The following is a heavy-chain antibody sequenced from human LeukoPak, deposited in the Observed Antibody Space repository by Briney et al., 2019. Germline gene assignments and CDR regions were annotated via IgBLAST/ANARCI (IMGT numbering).Heavy chain of an antibody. D-gene: IGHD6-13*01. J-gene: IGHJ6*03. CDR1: GFTFSSYW. V-gene: IGHV3-30*02. CDR2: IRYDGSNK. CDR3: AKPSLAESYYYYYMDV. Sequence: PGGSLRLSCAASGFTFSSYWMSWVRQAPGKGLEWVAFIRYDGSNKYYADSVKGRFTISRDNSKNTLYLQMNSLRAEDTAVYYCAKPSLAESYYYYYMDVWGKGTTVTISS.